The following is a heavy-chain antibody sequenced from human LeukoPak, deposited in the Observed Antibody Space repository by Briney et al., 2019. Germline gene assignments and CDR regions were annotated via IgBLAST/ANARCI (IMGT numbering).Heavy chain of an antibody. J-gene: IGHJ4*02. Sequence: GGSLRLSCAASGFTFSSYSMNWVRQAPGKGLEWVSSISSSSSYIYYADSVKGRFTISRDNAKNSLYLQMNSLRAEDTAVYYCATSIAAAGRRYWGQGTLVTVSS. CDR2: ISSSSSYI. D-gene: IGHD6-13*01. CDR3: ATSIAAAGRRY. V-gene: IGHV3-21*01. CDR1: GFTFSSYS.